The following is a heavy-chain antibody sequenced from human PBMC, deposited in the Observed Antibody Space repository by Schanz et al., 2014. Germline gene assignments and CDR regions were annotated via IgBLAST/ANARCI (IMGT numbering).Heavy chain of an antibody. J-gene: IGHJ4*02. D-gene: IGHD1-20*01. CDR3: ANNRNRDY. CDR1: GFTFSSYA. CDR2: ISGRDGST. Sequence: EVQLLESGGGLVQPGGSLRLSCAASGFTFSSYARTWVRQAPGMGLEWVSAISGRDGSTYYADSVRGRFTISRDNSKNTLDLQMNSLRAEDAAVYYRANNRNRDYWGQGTLVTVSS. V-gene: IGHV3-23*01.